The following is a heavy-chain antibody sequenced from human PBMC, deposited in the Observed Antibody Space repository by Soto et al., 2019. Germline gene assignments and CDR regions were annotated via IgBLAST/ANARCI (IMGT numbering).Heavy chain of an antibody. D-gene: IGHD3-10*01. V-gene: IGHV3-66*04. CDR2: IYSGGST. CDR1: GFTVSSNY. J-gene: IGHJ6*02. Sequence: GGSLRLSCAASGFTVSSNYMSWVRQAPGKGLEWVSVIYSGGSTYYADSVKGRFTISRDNSKNTLYLQMNSLRAEDTAVYYCARPPRQGITMVRGPSRDYYGMDVWGQGTTVTVSS. CDR3: ARPPRQGITMVRGPSRDYYGMDV.